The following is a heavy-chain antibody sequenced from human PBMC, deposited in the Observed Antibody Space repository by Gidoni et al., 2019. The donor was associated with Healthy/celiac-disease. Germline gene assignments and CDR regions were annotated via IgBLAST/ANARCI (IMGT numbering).Heavy chain of an antibody. J-gene: IGHJ5*02. D-gene: IGHD1-7*01. V-gene: IGHV4-34*01. Sequence: QVQLQQWGAGLLKPSETLPLTCAVYGGSFSGYYWSWIRQPPGTGLEWIGEINHSGSTNYNPSLKSRVTISVDTSKNQFSLKLSSVTAADTAVYYCARGGITGTTNWFDPWGQGTLVTVSS. CDR3: ARGGITGTTNWFDP. CDR2: INHSGST. CDR1: GGSFSGYY.